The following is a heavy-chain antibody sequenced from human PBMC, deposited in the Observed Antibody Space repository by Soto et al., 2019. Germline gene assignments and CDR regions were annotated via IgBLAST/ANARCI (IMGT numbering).Heavy chain of an antibody. D-gene: IGHD6-25*01. Sequence: SETLSLTCTVSGGSISSSTYFWGWLRQPPGKGLEWIASIYYSGSTYYNPSLESRVTISVDTSKNQFSLNLNSVTAADTSFYFCARGHSGRAATSFFDYWGQGTLVTVSS. CDR2: IYYSGST. V-gene: IGHV4-39*01. J-gene: IGHJ4*02. CDR1: GGSISSSTYF. CDR3: ARGHSGRAATSFFDY.